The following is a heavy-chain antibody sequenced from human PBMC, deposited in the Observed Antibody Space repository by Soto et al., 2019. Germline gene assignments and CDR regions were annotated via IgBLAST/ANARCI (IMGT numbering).Heavy chain of an antibody. J-gene: IGHJ3*02. CDR3: GRPISVFGVVGGFDI. Sequence: KHGESLKISCKGSGYNFTTYWIGWVRQMPGKGLEWMGIIYPGDSDTRYSPSFQGQVTISADKSISTAYLQWSSLKASDTAMYYCGRPISVFGVVGGFDIWGQGTMVTVSS. CDR2: IYPGDSDT. D-gene: IGHD3-3*01. V-gene: IGHV5-51*01. CDR1: GYNFTTYW.